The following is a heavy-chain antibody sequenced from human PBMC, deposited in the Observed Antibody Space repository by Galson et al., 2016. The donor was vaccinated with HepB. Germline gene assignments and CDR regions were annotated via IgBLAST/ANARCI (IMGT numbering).Heavy chain of an antibody. V-gene: IGHV5-10-1*01. CDR2: IEPDDSYT. D-gene: IGHD4-17*01. Sequence: QSGAEVKEPGESLRISCQGSGYRLTDYWITWVRQVPGKGLQWMGRIEPDDSYTNYSPSFQGHVTISVDKSINTAYLQWSTLKASDTAIYYCARALEYGSRNYYDYYAMDVWGPGTTVIVSS. CDR1: GYRLTDYW. J-gene: IGHJ6*02. CDR3: ARALEYGSRNYYDYYAMDV.